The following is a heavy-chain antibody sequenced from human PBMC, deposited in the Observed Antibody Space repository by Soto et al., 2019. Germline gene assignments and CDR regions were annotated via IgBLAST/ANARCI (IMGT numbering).Heavy chain of an antibody. CDR2: IYYSGST. V-gene: IGHV4-59*01. CDR1: GGSISSYY. J-gene: IGHJ3*02. Sequence: SETLSLTCTVSGGSISSYYWSWIRQPPGKGLEWIGYIYYSGSTNYNPSLKSRVTISVDTSKNQFSLKLSSVTAADTAVYYCARSDYGDYLFAFDIWGQGTMVTVSS. D-gene: IGHD4-17*01. CDR3: ARSDYGDYLFAFDI.